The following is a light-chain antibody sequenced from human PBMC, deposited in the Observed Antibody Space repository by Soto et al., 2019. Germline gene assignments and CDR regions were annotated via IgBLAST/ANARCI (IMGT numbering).Light chain of an antibody. V-gene: IGKV3-15*01. CDR1: QSVSSN. J-gene: IGKJ1*01. CDR2: GAS. Sequence: EIVMTQSPATLSVSPGERATLSCRASQSVSSNLAWYQQKPGQAPRLLIYGASTRATGIPARFSGSGSGTDFTPTISSLQSEDFADYYCQQYNNWPPCTFGQGTKVEIK. CDR3: QQYNNWPPCT.